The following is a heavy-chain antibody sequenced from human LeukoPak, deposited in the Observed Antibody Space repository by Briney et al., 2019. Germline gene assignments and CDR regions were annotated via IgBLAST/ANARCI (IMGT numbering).Heavy chain of an antibody. Sequence: ETLSLTCTVSGYSISSGYYWGWIRQPPGKGLEWIGSIYHSGSTYYNPSLKSRVTISVDTSKNQFSMKMSYVTAADTAVYYCARRPAQNPRYCSSTSCYGYFDYWGQGTLVTVSS. CDR2: IYHSGST. V-gene: IGHV4-38-2*02. CDR3: ARRPAQNPRYCSSTSCYGYFDY. CDR1: GYSISSGYY. D-gene: IGHD2-2*01. J-gene: IGHJ4*02.